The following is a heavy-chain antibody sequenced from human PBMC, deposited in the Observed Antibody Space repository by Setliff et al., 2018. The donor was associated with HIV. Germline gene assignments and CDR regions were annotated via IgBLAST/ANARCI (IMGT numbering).Heavy chain of an antibody. V-gene: IGHV1-69*13. J-gene: IGHJ4*02. CDR3: ARVESGDNPDY. CDR2: IIPMFGVS. Sequence: ASVKVSCKASGGTFSNYAISWVRQAPGQGLEWMGGIIPMFGVSNYAQKFQGRVTITADESTRTAYMELSSLRSEDTAVYYCARVESGDNPDYLGQGTLVTVSS. D-gene: IGHD4-17*01. CDR1: GGTFSNYA.